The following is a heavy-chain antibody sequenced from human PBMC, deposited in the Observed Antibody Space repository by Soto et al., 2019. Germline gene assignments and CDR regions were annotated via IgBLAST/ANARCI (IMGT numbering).Heavy chain of an antibody. D-gene: IGHD3-3*01. CDR3: ARDSNTIFGVGIGPDNGMDV. CDR1: GFTFSSYG. V-gene: IGHV3-33*01. J-gene: IGHJ6*02. Sequence: PGGSLRLSCAASGFTFSSYGMHWVRQAPGKGLEWVAVLWYDGSNKYYADSVKGRFTISRDNSKNTLYLQMNSLRAEDTAVYYCARDSNTIFGVGIGPDNGMDVWGQGT. CDR2: LWYDGSNK.